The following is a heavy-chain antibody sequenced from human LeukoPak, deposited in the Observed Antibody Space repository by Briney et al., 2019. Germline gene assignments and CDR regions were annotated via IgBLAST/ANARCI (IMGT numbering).Heavy chain of an antibody. D-gene: IGHD5-18*01. CDR1: GFTFSSYS. V-gene: IGHV3-23*01. CDR2: ISGSGGST. Sequence: GGSLRLSCAASGFTFSSYSMNWVRQAPGKGLEWVSAISGSGGSTYYADSVKGRFTISRDNSKNTLYLQMNSLRAEDTAVYYCARDRGDTAMAIYYYYYYMDVWGKGTTVTISS. CDR3: ARDRGDTAMAIYYYYYYMDV. J-gene: IGHJ6*03.